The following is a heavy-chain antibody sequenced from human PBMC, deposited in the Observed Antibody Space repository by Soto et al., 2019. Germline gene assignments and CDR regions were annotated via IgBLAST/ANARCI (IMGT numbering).Heavy chain of an antibody. D-gene: IGHD5-12*01. Sequence: QVQLQESGPGLVKPSETLSLTCTVSGGSISSYYWSWIRQPPGKGLEWIGYIYYSGSTNYNPSLKSRVTISVDTSENQFSLKLSSVTAADTAVYYCASIVATDKYYFDYWGQGTLVTVSS. CDR1: GGSISSYY. J-gene: IGHJ4*02. CDR2: IYYSGST. V-gene: IGHV4-59*08. CDR3: ASIVATDKYYFDY.